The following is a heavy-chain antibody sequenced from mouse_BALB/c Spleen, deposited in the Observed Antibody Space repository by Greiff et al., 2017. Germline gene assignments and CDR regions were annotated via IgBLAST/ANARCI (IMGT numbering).Heavy chain of an antibody. Sequence: EVKLVESGGGLVKPGGSLKLSCAASGFTFSDYYMSWVRQTPDKRLELVATINSNGGSTYYPDSVKGRFTISRDNAKNTLYLQMSSLKSEDTAMYYCARELDWGQGTLVTVSA. CDR1: GFTFSDYY. V-gene: IGHV5-6-3*01. CDR2: INSNGGST. CDR3: ARELD. J-gene: IGHJ3*01.